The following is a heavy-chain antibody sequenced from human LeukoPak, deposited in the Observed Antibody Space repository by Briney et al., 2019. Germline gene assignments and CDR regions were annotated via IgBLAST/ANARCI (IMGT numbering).Heavy chain of an antibody. V-gene: IGHV4-59*08. CDR2: VYYSGNT. J-gene: IGHJ3*02. CDR3: ARRNDFGI. CDR1: GGSISTFY. Sequence: PSETLSLTCTVSGGSISTFYWSWIRQRPGKGLEWIGYVYYSGNTNYNPSLKSRVTISIDTSKNQFSLKLSSVTAADTAVYYCARRNDFGIWGQGTMVTVSS.